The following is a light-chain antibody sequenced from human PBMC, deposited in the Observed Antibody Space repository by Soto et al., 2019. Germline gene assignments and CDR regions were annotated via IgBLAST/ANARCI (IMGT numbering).Light chain of an antibody. CDR1: QRVSSTY. CDR3: QQYNNWPT. J-gene: IGKJ1*01. Sequence: EILLTQSPGTLSLSPGERATLSCRASQRVSSTYLAWYQQKPGQAPRLLIYGTSTRATGIPARFSGSGSGTEFTLTISSLQSEDFAVYYCQQYNNWPTFGQGTKVDIK. CDR2: GTS. V-gene: IGKV3-15*01.